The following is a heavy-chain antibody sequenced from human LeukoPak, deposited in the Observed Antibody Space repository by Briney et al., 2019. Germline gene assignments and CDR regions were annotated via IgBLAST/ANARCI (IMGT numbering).Heavy chain of an antibody. D-gene: IGHD2-2*01. CDR1: GYTFTSYG. V-gene: IGHV1-2*02. Sequence: ASVKVSCKASGYTFTSYGISWVRQAPGQGLEWMGWINPNSGDTNYAQKFQGRVTMTRDTSISTAYMELSRLRSDDTAVYYCARETYCSSTSCYAHNFDYWGQGTLVTVSS. CDR2: INPNSGDT. J-gene: IGHJ4*02. CDR3: ARETYCSSTSCYAHNFDY.